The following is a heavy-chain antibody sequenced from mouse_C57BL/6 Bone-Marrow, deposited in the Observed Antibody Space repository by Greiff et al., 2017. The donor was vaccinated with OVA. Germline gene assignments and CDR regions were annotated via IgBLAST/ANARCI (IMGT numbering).Heavy chain of an antibody. J-gene: IGHJ2*01. CDR1: GSTFSDYG. CDR3: ARGVYLYYFDY. Sequence: EVQRVESGGGLVKPGGSLKLSCAASGSTFSDYGMHWVRQAPEKGLEWVAYISSGSSTIYYADTVKGRFTISRDNAKNTLFLQMTSLRSEDTAMYYCARGVYLYYFDYWGQGTTLTVSS. D-gene: IGHD5-1*01. V-gene: IGHV5-17*01. CDR2: ISSGSSTI.